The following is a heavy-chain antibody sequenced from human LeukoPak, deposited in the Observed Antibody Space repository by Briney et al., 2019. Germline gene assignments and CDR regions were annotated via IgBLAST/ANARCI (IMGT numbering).Heavy chain of an antibody. CDR3: ARPTPWLPEAPYFDY. CDR2: INHSGST. V-gene: IGHV4-34*01. CDR1: GGSFSGYY. D-gene: IGHD5-12*01. Sequence: PSETLSLTCAVYGGSFSGYYWSWIRQPPGKGLEWIGEINHSGSTNYNPSLKSRVTISVDTSKNQFSLKLSSVTAADTAVYYCARPTPWLPEAPYFDYWGQGTLVTVSS. J-gene: IGHJ4*02.